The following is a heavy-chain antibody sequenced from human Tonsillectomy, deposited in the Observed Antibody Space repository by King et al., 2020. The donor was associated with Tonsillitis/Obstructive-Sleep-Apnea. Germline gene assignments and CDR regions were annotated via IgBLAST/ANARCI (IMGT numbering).Heavy chain of an antibody. Sequence: QLQESGPGLVKPSETLSLTCTVSGGSINNNNYYWAWMRQPPGQGPDWIGTMYYTGSTYYNPSLKTRVTISVDTSKNQFSLRLSSVAAADTALYYCARLAFLDYLPVYYFDYWGQGTLVTVSA. D-gene: IGHD3-3*02. CDR1: GGSINNNNYY. J-gene: IGHJ4*02. V-gene: IGHV4-39*01. CDR3: ARLAFLDYLPVYYFDY. CDR2: MYYTGST.